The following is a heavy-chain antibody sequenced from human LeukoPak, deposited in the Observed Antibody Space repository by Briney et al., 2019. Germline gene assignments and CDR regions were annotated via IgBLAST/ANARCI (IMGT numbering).Heavy chain of an antibody. Sequence: SETLSLTCSVSGGSISRYYWSWIRQPAVKGLEWIGHIHSTEGTTFNPSLKSRVTMSLDTNQFSLKLSSVTAADTAVYYCASTEATTVTTRAFDIWGQGTMVTVSS. J-gene: IGHJ3*02. CDR2: IHSTEGT. D-gene: IGHD4-17*01. CDR1: GGSISRYY. CDR3: ASTEATTVTTRAFDI. V-gene: IGHV4-4*07.